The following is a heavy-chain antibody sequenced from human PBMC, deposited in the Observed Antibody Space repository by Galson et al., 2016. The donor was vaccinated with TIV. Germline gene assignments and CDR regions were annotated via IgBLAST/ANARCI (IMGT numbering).Heavy chain of an antibody. D-gene: IGHD3-10*01. V-gene: IGHV1-2*02. CDR1: GYTFKDFY. CDR3: APIDGGSMNPPFDY. CDR2: INPNTGGT. Sequence: SVKVSCKASGYTFKDFYIHWVRQAPGHGLEWMGWINPNTGGTLFAQKFQGRVTMTRDTSINTAYMELSNLGSDDTAVYYCAPIDGGSMNPPFDYWGQGTLVTVAS. J-gene: IGHJ4*02.